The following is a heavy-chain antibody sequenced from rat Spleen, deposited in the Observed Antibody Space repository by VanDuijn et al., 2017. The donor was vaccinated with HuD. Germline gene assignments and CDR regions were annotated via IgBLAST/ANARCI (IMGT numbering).Heavy chain of an antibody. V-gene: IGHV5-17*01. CDR1: GFTFSDYA. J-gene: IGHJ2*01. D-gene: IGHD1-9*01. CDR3: AREGTYYGDYFDY. CDR2: INYDGSGT. Sequence: EVQLVESGGDLVQPGRSLKFSCAASGFTFSDYAMAWVRQAPKRGLEWVATINYDGSGTYYRDSVKGRFTISRDNAKSTLYLQMDSLRSEDTATYYCAREGTYYGDYFDYWGQGVMVTVSS.